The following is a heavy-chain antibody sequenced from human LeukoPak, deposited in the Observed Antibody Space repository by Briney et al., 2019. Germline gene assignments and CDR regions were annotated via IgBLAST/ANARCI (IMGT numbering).Heavy chain of an antibody. V-gene: IGHV3-7*01. CDR2: IKQDGSEK. CDR3: ARESEQWLAKAFDY. J-gene: IGHJ4*02. CDR1: GFTFSSYW. Sequence: GSLRLSCAASGFTFSSYWMSWVRQAPGKGLEWVANIKQDGSEKYYVDSVKGRFTISRDNAKNSLYLQMNSLRAEDTAVYYCARESEQWLAKAFDYWGQGTLVTVSS. D-gene: IGHD6-19*01.